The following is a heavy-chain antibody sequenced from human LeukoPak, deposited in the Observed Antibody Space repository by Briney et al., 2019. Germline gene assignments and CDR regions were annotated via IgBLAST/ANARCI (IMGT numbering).Heavy chain of an antibody. Sequence: SETLSLACTVSGGSISSSSYYWGWIRQPPGKGLEWIGSIYYSGSTYYNPSLKSRVTISVDTSKNQFSLKLSSVTAADTAVYYCARGRGMTTIDYWGQGTLVTVSS. CDR1: GGSISSSSYY. CDR2: IYYSGST. J-gene: IGHJ4*02. CDR3: ARGRGMTTIDY. D-gene: IGHD4-17*01. V-gene: IGHV4-39*01.